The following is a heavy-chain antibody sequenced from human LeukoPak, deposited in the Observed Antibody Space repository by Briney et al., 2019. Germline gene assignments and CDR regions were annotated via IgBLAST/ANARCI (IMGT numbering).Heavy chain of an antibody. Sequence: PGGSLRLSCAASGFTFGAYAMHWVRQAPGKGLEWVSLISGDDARTFYADSVKGRFSISRDNSKNSLYLQMNSLRSEDTAMYYCAKESGKFDYWGQGTLVAVSS. CDR2: ISGDDART. CDR1: GFTFGAYA. V-gene: IGHV3-43*02. J-gene: IGHJ4*02. CDR3: AKESGKFDY.